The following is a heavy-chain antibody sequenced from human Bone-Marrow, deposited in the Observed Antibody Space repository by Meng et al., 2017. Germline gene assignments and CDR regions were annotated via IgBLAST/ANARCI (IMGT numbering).Heavy chain of an antibody. CDR3: VRSTTESEGYGLDV. CDR1: GYTLTELS. Sequence: ASVKVSCKVSGYTLTELSMHWVRQAPGKGLEWMGGFDSEDGETIYAQKFQGRVTMTEDTSTDTAYMELSSLRGEDTALYYCVRSTTESEGYGLDVWGPGTTVTVSS. CDR2: FDSEDGET. J-gene: IGHJ6*02. D-gene: IGHD4-11*01. V-gene: IGHV1-24*01.